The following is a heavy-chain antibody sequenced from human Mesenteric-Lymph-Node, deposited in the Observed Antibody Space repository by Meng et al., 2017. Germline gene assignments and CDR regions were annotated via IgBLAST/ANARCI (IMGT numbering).Heavy chain of an antibody. CDR1: GYTFTDFG. V-gene: IGHV1-18*01. Sequence: QAQLVQSGPEVKKPGVPLKVSCKASGYTFTDFGTSGVRQAPGQGLEWMGWISAYNGNRDYAQKFQGRVTMTTDTSTSTTYLELRNLGSDDTAVFYCTRDLGGVPGSFFDFWGQGTLVTVSS. J-gene: IGHJ4*02. D-gene: IGHD6-19*01. CDR3: TRDLGGVPGSFFDF. CDR2: ISAYNGNR.